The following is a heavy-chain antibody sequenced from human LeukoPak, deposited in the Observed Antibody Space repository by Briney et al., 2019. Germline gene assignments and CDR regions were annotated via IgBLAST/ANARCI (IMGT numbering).Heavy chain of an antibody. D-gene: IGHD4-11*01. Sequence: PSETLSLACTVSGGSTRSSSYYWGWIRPPPGKGLEWIGSIYYSGSTYYNPSLKSRVTISVDTSKNQFSLKLSSVTAADTAVYYCARPTVTTRDGMDVWGQGTTVTVSS. CDR2: IYYSGST. CDR1: GGSTRSSSYY. J-gene: IGHJ6*02. CDR3: ARPTVTTRDGMDV. V-gene: IGHV4-39*01.